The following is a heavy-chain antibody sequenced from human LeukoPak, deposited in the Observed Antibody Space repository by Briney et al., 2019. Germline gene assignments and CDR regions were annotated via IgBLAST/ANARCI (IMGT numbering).Heavy chain of an antibody. D-gene: IGHD6-13*01. V-gene: IGHV1-69*05. CDR3: ARPESDSSSWYVF. J-gene: IGHJ4*02. CDR1: GYTFTSYD. Sequence: GASVKVSCKASGYTFTSYDISWVRQAPGQGLEWMGGIIPIFGTANYAQKFQGRVTITTDESTSTAYMELSSLRSEDTAVYYCARPESDSSSWYVFWGQGTLVTVSS. CDR2: IIPIFGTA.